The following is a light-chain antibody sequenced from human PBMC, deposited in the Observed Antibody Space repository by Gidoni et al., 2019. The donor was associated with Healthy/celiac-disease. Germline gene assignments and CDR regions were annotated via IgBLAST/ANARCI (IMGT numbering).Light chain of an antibody. CDR1: QSVSSN. CDR3: QQYNNWLT. V-gene: IGKV3-15*01. CDR2: GAS. Sequence: EIVMTQSPATLSVSPGERATLSCRASQSVSSNLAWYQQKPGQAPRLLIYGASTRATGIPARFSGSGSGKEFTLTISSLQSEDFAGYYCQQYNNWLTFGGGTKVEIK. J-gene: IGKJ4*01.